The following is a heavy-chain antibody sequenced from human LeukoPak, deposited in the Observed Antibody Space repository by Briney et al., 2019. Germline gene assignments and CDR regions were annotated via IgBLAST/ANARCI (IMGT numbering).Heavy chain of an antibody. V-gene: IGHV6-1*01. CDR3: TGSSGGSGEVDY. CDR2: TYYRSKWYN. D-gene: IGHD2-15*01. CDR1: GDSVSSNSAA. J-gene: IGHJ4*02. Sequence: SQTLSLTCAISGDSVSSNSAAWDWIRQSPSRGLEWLGRTYYRSKWYNDYAVSVKSRITINPDTSKNQFSLQLNSVTPEDTAVYYCTGSSGGSGEVDYWGQGTLVTVSS.